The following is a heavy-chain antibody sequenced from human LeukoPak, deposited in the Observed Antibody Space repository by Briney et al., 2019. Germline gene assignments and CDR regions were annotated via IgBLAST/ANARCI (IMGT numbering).Heavy chain of an antibody. CDR2: IYPGDSDT. V-gene: IGHV5-51*01. CDR3: ARLVAVAGNDAFDI. D-gene: IGHD6-19*01. Sequence: GESLKISCKGSGYSFTSYWIGWVRQMPGKDLEWMGIIYPGDSDTRYSPSFQGQVTISADKSISTAYLQRSSLKASDTAMYYCARLVAVAGNDAFDIWGQGTMVTVSS. CDR1: GYSFTSYW. J-gene: IGHJ3*02.